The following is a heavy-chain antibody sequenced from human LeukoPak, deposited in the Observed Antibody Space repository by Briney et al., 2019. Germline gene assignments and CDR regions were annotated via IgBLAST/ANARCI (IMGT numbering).Heavy chain of an antibody. CDR2: INPSGSRT. CDR3: EKELETGDV. CDR1: GFTYSSYV. Sequence: PGESLRLTCAASGFTYSSYVMSWVRQAPGKGLEWVSSINPSGSRTYYADSVKGRFTISRDNSKSTLYLQMNILTAEDTAIYYCEKELETGDVWGQGTTVTVSS. V-gene: IGHV3-23*01. J-gene: IGHJ6*02.